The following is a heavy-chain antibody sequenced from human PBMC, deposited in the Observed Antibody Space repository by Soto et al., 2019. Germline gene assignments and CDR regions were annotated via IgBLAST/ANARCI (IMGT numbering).Heavy chain of an antibody. CDR3: ASSLNHYYDSSGYYSSSDSFDY. Sequence: SVKVSCKASGGTFSSYTISWVRQAPGQGLEWKGKIIPILDIANYAQKFQGRVTITADKSTSTAYMELSSLRSEDTAVYYCASSLNHYYDSSGYYSSSDSFDYWGQGTLVTVSS. V-gene: IGHV1-69*02. D-gene: IGHD3-22*01. CDR1: GGTFSSYT. CDR2: IIPILDIA. J-gene: IGHJ4*02.